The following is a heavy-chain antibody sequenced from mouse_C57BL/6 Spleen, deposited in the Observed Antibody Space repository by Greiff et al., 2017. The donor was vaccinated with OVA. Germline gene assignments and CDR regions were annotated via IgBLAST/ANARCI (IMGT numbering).Heavy chain of an antibody. CDR3: ARLGTGVFDY. J-gene: IGHJ2*01. CDR2: IYPGGGYT. Sequence: VQLQQSGAELVRPGTSVKMSCKASGYTFTNYWIGWAKQRPGHGLEWIGDIYPGGGYTNYNEKFKGKATLTADTSSSTAYMQFSSLTSEDSAIYYCARLGTGVFDYWGQGTTLTVSS. CDR1: GYTFTNYW. D-gene: IGHD2-14*01. V-gene: IGHV1-63*01.